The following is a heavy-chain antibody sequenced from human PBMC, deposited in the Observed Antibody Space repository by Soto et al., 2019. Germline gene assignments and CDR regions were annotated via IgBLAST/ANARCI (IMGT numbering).Heavy chain of an antibody. CDR3: ARVRDSSPYYYYYMDV. V-gene: IGHV1-18*01. D-gene: IGHD6-13*01. Sequence: ASVKVSCKASGYTFTSYGISWVRQAPGQGFEWMGWISAYNGNTNYAQKLQGRVTMTTDTSTSTAYMELRSLRSDDTAVYYCARVRDSSPYYYYYMDVWGKGTTVTVSS. CDR1: GYTFTSYG. CDR2: ISAYNGNT. J-gene: IGHJ6*03.